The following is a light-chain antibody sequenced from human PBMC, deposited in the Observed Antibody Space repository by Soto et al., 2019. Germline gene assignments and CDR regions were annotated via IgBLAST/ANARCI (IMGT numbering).Light chain of an antibody. V-gene: IGLV1-44*01. J-gene: IGLJ7*02. Sequence: QSVLTQPPSASGTPGQRVTISCSGSSSNIGSHTVNWYQQVPGTAPKLLIYNNNQRPSGVPDRFSGSKSGTSASLAISGLRFGVGVDFNCAAGHATLKAPVLGGGTPLPAL. CDR2: NNN. CDR3: AAGHATLKAPV. CDR1: SSNIGSHT.